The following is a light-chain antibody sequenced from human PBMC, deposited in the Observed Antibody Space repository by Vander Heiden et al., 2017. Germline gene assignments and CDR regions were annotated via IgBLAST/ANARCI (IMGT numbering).Light chain of an antibody. V-gene: IGLV1-44*01. CDR2: SHN. Sequence: QSVLTQPPSASGTPGPRVTLSCSGSSTNIGSKAVTWYQQLPGTAPKLLIYSHNQRPSGVPDRFSASKSGTSASLAISGLQSEDEADYYCAAWDDSLNGPVFGGGTKLTVL. CDR1: STNIGSKA. J-gene: IGLJ2*01. CDR3: AAWDDSLNGPV.